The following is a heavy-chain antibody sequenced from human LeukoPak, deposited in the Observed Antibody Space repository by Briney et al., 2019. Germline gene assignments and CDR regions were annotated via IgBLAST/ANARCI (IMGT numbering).Heavy chain of an antibody. J-gene: IGHJ6*03. Sequence: GGSLRLSCEASGLSFSNYAMAWVRQAPGKGLEWVSLITGTSGRTYYAASVKGRFTISRDNSKNTLYLQMNSLRAEDTAVYYCAKDGGEYYDILTGYYPRLYYMDVWGKGTTVTISS. CDR1: GLSFSNYA. CDR3: AKDGGEYYDILTGYYPRLYYMDV. D-gene: IGHD3-9*01. V-gene: IGHV3-23*01. CDR2: ITGTSGRT.